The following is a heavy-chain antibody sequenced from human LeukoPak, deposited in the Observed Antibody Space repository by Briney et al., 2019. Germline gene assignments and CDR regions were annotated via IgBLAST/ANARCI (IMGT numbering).Heavy chain of an antibody. CDR1: GGTFSSYA. Sequence: ASVKVSCKASGGTFSSYAISWVRQAPGQGLEWMGGIIPIFGTANYAQKFQGRVTITADESTSTAYMELSSLRSEDTAVYYCARDRYCSSASFLNWFDPWGQGTLVTVSS. V-gene: IGHV1-69*13. CDR3: ARDRYCSSASFLNWFDP. CDR2: IIPIFGTA. J-gene: IGHJ5*02. D-gene: IGHD2-2*01.